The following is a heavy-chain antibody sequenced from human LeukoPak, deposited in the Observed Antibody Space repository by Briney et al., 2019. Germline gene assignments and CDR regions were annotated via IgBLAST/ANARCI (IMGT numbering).Heavy chain of an antibody. J-gene: IGHJ3*02. V-gene: IGHV4-39*01. D-gene: IGHD2-21*02. CDR1: GGSISSSSYY. Sequence: SETLSLTCTVSGGSISSSSYYWGWIRQPPGKGLEWIGSIYYSGSTYYNPSLKSRVTISVDTSKNQFSLKLSSVTAADTAVYYCARHPGPRGDPGDAFDIWGQGTMVTVSS. CDR2: IYYSGST. CDR3: ARHPGPRGDPGDAFDI.